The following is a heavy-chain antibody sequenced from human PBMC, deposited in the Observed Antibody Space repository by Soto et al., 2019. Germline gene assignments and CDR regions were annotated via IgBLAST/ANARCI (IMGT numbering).Heavy chain of an antibody. CDR3: ARVTTNYYYYYMDV. Sequence: QGQLVQSGAEVKKPGSSVKVSCKASGGTFGSHTISWVRQAPGQGLEWMGRIIPILGVVKSAQKFQGRVTIAAYKSTRTAYMELTRLRSDDTAVYYCARVTTNYYYYYMDVWGKGTPVTVSS. J-gene: IGHJ6*03. V-gene: IGHV1-69*02. CDR1: GGTFGSHT. CDR2: IIPILGVV. D-gene: IGHD1-1*01.